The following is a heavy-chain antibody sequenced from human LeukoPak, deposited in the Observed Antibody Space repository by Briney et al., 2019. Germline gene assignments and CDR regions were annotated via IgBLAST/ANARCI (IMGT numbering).Heavy chain of an antibody. J-gene: IGHJ4*02. CDR1: GYTFASYG. Sequence: ASVKVSCKASGYTFASYGIGWVRQAPGQGLEWMGWISAYNGNTNYAQKLQGRVTMTTATSTSTAYMALRSLRADDTAVYYCARDRVFVDTAIVSPVQYFDYWGQGTLVTVSS. CDR3: ARDRVFVDTAIVSPVQYFDY. V-gene: IGHV1-18*01. D-gene: IGHD5-18*01. CDR2: ISAYNGNT.